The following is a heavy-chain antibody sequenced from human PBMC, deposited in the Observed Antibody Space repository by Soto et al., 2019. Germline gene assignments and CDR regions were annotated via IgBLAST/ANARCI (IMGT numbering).Heavy chain of an antibody. J-gene: IGHJ4*02. CDR3: VTHSFDNLSPGDS. V-gene: IGHV3-7*01. CDR1: GFTFNDYW. CDR2: VKQDGSEK. Sequence: PGGSLRLSCVTSGFTFNDYWMAWVRQSPGKGLEWVASVKQDGSEKLYMDSVKGRFTISRDNAKNSVDLQMNSLRADDTALYYCVTHSFDNLSPGDSWGQGTLVTVSP. D-gene: IGHD5-18*01.